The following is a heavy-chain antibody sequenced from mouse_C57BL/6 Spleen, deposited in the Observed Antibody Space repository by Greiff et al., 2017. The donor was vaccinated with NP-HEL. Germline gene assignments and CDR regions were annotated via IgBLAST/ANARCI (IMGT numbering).Heavy chain of an antibody. Sequence: VQLQQSGAELARPGASVKLSCKASGYTFTSYGISWVKQRTGQGLEWIGEIYPRSGNTYYNEKFKGKATLTADKSSSTAYMELRSLTSEDSAVYFCARGGGITTVVATEAMDYWGQGTSVTVSS. V-gene: IGHV1-81*01. CDR1: GYTFTSYG. CDR2: IYPRSGNT. J-gene: IGHJ4*01. CDR3: ARGGGITTVVATEAMDY. D-gene: IGHD1-1*01.